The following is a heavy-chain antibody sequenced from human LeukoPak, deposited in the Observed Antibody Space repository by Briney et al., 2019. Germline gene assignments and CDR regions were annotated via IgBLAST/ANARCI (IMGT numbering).Heavy chain of an antibody. CDR3: ARDVIIRAGTSNYQLDY. CDR2: IHPSGDSP. J-gene: IGHJ4*02. Sequence: ASVKVSCQASGYTFSKYYMHWVRQAPGQGLEWMGKIHPSGDSPNYAQKFRGRVTMTTDTSTGIVYMELSSLRSEDTAVYFCARDVIIRAGTSNYQLDYWGQGTLVTVSS. V-gene: IGHV1-46*01. CDR1: GYTFSKYY. D-gene: IGHD1-7*01.